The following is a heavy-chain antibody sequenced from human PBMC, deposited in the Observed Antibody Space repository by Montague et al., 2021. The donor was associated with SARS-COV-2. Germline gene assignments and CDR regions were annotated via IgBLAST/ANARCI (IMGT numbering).Heavy chain of an antibody. CDR1: GGSFSNYY. D-gene: IGHD3-3*01. CDR2: VNQSGTT. V-gene: IGHV4-34*01. CDR3: ATLPSSITIFGVVQGYYFDD. Sequence: SETLSLTCALSGGSFSNYYWSWIRQPPGRGLEWIGEVNQSGTTIYNPSVKSGVTISEDTSKNQFYLRLNSVTAADTAVYYCATLPSSITIFGVVQGYYFDDWGQGTLVTVSS. J-gene: IGHJ4*02.